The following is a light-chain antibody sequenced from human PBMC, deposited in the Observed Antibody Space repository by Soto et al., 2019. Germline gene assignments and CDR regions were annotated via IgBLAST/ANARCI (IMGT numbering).Light chain of an antibody. CDR1: QSVSSSY. CDR2: GAS. V-gene: IGKV3-20*01. CDR3: QQYGSSPPEYT. J-gene: IGKJ2*01. Sequence: EIVLTQSPGTLSLSPGERATLSRRASQSVSSSYLAWYQQKPGQAPRLLIYGASSRATGIPDRFSGSGSGTDFTLTISRLEPEDFAVYYCQQYGSSPPEYTFGQGTKLEIK.